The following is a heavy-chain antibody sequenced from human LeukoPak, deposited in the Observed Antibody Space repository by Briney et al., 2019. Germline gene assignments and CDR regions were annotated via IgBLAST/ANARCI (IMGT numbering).Heavy chain of an antibody. Sequence: GGSLRLSCAASGFTFTTYAMSWVRQAPGKGLEWVSAISGSGGRTYYADSVKGRFTISRDNPKNTVYLQMYSLRAEDTAVYYCAKDGMATMYGPPYYFDYWGQGTLVTVSS. CDR1: GFTFTTYA. CDR2: ISGSGGRT. J-gene: IGHJ4*02. D-gene: IGHD5-24*01. V-gene: IGHV3-23*01. CDR3: AKDGMATMYGPPYYFDY.